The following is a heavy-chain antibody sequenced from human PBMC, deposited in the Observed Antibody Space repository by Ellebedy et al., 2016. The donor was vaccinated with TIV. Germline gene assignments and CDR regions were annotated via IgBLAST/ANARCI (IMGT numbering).Heavy chain of an antibody. J-gene: IGHJ3*02. D-gene: IGHD1-1*01. CDR3: SRETYNDVDLNLWGIFDM. CDR1: GFNVSINY. V-gene: IGHV3-66*01. Sequence: GGSLRFSCAASGFNVSINYMSWVRQAPGKGLEWVSVINRDGGTYYADSLKGRFTISRDNSKNTVFLQIKSLRAEDTAVYYCSRETYNDVDLNLWGIFDMWGQGTMVTVSS. CDR2: INRDGGT.